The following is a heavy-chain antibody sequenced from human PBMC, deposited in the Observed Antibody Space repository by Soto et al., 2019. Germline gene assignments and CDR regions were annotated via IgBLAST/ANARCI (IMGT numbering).Heavy chain of an antibody. D-gene: IGHD6-6*01. CDR2: VGGSGTST. CDR1: VFTFSSYA. J-gene: IGHJ4*02. V-gene: IGHV3-23*01. Sequence: LRLSCAASVFTFSSYAMSWLRQAPGKGLEWVSAVGGSGTSTYYADSVKGRFTISRDNSKNTLYLEVNRLRAEDTAVYYCAHHQRTTARQPGYFDSSGQGTLVTVSS. CDR3: AHHQRTTARQPGYFDS.